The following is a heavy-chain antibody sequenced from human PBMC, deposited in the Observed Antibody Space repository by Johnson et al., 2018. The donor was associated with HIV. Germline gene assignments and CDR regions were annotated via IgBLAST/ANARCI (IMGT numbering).Heavy chain of an antibody. Sequence: VQLVESGGGLVQPGGSLRLSCAASGFTFSSYAMSWVRQAPGKGLEWVSLITWDGGGTYYAASVKGRFTISRDNSNNSLYLQMNSLRAEDTAVYYCAKEYYYDSSGFPDAFDIWGQGTMVTVSS. CDR1: GFTFSSYA. D-gene: IGHD3-22*01. J-gene: IGHJ3*02. V-gene: IGHV3-43D*03. CDR2: ITWDGGGT. CDR3: AKEYYYDSSGFPDAFDI.